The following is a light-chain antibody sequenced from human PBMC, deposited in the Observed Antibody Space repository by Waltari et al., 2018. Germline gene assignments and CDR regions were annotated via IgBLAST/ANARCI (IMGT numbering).Light chain of an antibody. Sequence: DIQMTQSPSTLSASVGDRVTITCRASQSVGSWLALYQQKPRKAPKLLIYMASSLDSGVPSRFSGSGSGTDFTLTISSLQPDDFATYSCQQYSSFSTFGQGTKV. V-gene: IGKV1-5*03. J-gene: IGKJ2*01. CDR2: MAS. CDR1: QSVGSW. CDR3: QQYSSFST.